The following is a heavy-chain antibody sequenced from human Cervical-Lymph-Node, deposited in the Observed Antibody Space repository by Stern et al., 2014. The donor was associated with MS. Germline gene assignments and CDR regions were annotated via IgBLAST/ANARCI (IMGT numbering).Heavy chain of an antibody. D-gene: IGHD4-11*01. J-gene: IGHJ4*02. Sequence: QIPLKESGPTLVKPTQTLTLTCTFSGFSFNTRGVGVGWSRQSPGKALEWLALIYYNNATLYSPSLRSRLTITRDTSKNQVVLTMANMDPGDTATYYCALEPQYWGQGARVTVSS. CDR2: IYYNNAT. CDR1: GFSFNTRGVG. CDR3: ALEPQY. V-gene: IGHV2-5*01.